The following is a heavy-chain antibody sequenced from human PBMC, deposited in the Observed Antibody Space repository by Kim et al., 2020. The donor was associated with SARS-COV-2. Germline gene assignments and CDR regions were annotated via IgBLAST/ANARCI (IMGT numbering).Heavy chain of an antibody. CDR2: IYSGGST. CDR3: ARSRGDYDILTGYYHNGWFDP. CDR1: GFTVSSNY. Sequence: GGSLRLSCAASGFTVSSNYMSWVRQAPGKGLEWVSVIYSGGSTYYADSVKGRFTISRDNSKNTLYLQMNSLRAEDTAVYYCARSRGDYDILTGYYHNGWFDPWGQGTLVTVSS. J-gene: IGHJ5*02. D-gene: IGHD3-9*01. V-gene: IGHV3-66*02.